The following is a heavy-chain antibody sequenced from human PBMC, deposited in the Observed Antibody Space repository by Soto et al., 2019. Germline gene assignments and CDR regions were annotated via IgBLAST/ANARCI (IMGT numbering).Heavy chain of an antibody. Sequence: PGGSLRLSCAASGFTFSSYAMSWVRQAPGKGLEWVSAISGSGGSTYYADSVKGRFTISRDNSKNTLYLQMNSLRSEDTAVYYCALSRRGDYPLWYYGMDVWGQGTTVTVSS. V-gene: IGHV3-23*01. D-gene: IGHD4-17*01. CDR3: ALSRRGDYPLWYYGMDV. CDR1: GFTFSSYA. J-gene: IGHJ6*02. CDR2: ISGSGGST.